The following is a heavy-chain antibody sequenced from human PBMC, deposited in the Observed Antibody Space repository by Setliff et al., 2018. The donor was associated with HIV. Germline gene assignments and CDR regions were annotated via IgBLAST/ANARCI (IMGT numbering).Heavy chain of an antibody. D-gene: IGHD3-9*01. CDR1: GYTFISYG. CDR2: ISVKNGNT. J-gene: IGHJ4*02. Sequence: ASVKVSCKASGYTFISYGVSWVRQAPGQGLEWMGWISVKNGNTGYAQKFQGRVTMTRNTSISTAYMELSSLRSEDTAVYYCARVGGPYYDLLTGYYGAVDYWGQGTLVTVSS. V-gene: IGHV1-8*01. CDR3: ARVGGPYYDLLTGYYGAVDY.